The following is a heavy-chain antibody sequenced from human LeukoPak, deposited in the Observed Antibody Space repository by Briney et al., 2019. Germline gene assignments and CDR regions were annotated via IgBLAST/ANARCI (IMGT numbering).Heavy chain of an antibody. J-gene: IGHJ4*02. CDR2: MNPNSGNT. V-gene: IGHV1-8*03. CDR3: ARDSEDSSGYYYDY. D-gene: IGHD3-22*01. Sequence: ASVKVSCKASGYTFTSYDINWVRQATGQGLEWMGWMNPNSGNTGYAQKFQGRVTITRNTSISTAYMELSSLRSEDTAVYYCARDSEDSSGYYYDYWGQGTLVTVSS. CDR1: GYTFTSYD.